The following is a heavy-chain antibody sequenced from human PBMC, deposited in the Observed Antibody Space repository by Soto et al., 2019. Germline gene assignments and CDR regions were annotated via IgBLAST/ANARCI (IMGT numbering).Heavy chain of an antibody. CDR1: GGAFGGYY. Sequence: SETLSLTCAVYGGAFGGYYWSWIRHPPGKGLEWIGEINHSGSTNYNPSLKSRVTISVDTSKNQFSLKLSSVTAADTAVYYCARRMTTEDYWGQGTLVTVSS. CDR3: ARRMTTEDY. V-gene: IGHV4-34*01. CDR2: INHSGST. D-gene: IGHD4-17*01. J-gene: IGHJ4*02.